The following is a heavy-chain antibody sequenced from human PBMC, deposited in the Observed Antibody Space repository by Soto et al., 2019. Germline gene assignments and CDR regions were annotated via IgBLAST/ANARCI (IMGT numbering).Heavy chain of an antibody. CDR1: GLTFSRYA. CDR2: IDTGGHNT. Sequence: EVQVLESGGGLIQPGGSLRLSCAFSGLTFSRYAASWVRQAPGKGLEWVSGIDTGGHNTYYADSVKGRFTIARDNSNKTLFLQMNNLRAEDTAVYYCAKAVGEYLYFFNNWGQGILVTVSS. J-gene: IGHJ4*02. CDR3: AKAVGEYLYFFNN. D-gene: IGHD3-9*01. V-gene: IGHV3-23*01.